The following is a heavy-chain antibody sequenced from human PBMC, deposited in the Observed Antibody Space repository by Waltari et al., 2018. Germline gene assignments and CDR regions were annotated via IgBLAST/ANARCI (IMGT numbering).Heavy chain of an antibody. CDR1: GFILSKYA. J-gene: IGHJ4*02. CDR3: ARGGSDRAPLDY. CDR2: TSPDGFNK. D-gene: IGHD1-1*01. V-gene: IGHV3-30*15. Sequence: QVKLVASGGGVVQSGRSLGLSCAASGFILSKYAVHWVRQAPGKGLEWVGVTSPDGFNKYYADSVQGRFTISRDRSLQMSALRSEDTAVYYCARGGSDRAPLDYWGRGTLVTVSS.